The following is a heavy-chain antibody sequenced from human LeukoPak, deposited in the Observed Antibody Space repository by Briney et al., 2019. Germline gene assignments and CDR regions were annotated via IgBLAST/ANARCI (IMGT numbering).Heavy chain of an antibody. Sequence: SETLSLTCSVSGGSISSYYWSWIRQPAGKGLEWIGRIYTSGSTNYNPSLKSRVTMSVDTSKNQFSLKLSSVTAADTAVYYCARDQECYYDSSGFPFDYWGQGTLVTVSS. D-gene: IGHD3-22*01. CDR2: IYTSGST. J-gene: IGHJ4*02. V-gene: IGHV4-4*07. CDR1: GGSISSYY. CDR3: ARDQECYYDSSGFPFDY.